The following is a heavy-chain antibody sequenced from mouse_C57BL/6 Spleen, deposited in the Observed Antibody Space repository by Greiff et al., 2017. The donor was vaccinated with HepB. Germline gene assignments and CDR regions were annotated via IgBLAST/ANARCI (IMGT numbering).Heavy chain of an antibody. Sequence: QVQLKQPGAELVKPGASVKLSCKASGYTFTSYWMHWVKQRPGQGLEWIGMIHPNSGSTNYNEKFKSKATLTVDKSSSTAYMQLSSLTSEDSAVYYCARCGPYDFDYWGQGTTLTVSS. V-gene: IGHV1-64*01. J-gene: IGHJ2*01. CDR3: ARCGPYDFDY. CDR2: IHPNSGST. D-gene: IGHD1-1*01. CDR1: GYTFTSYW.